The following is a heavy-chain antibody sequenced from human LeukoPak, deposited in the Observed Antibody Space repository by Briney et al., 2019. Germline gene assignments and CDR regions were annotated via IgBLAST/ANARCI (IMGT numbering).Heavy chain of an antibody. D-gene: IGHD3-9*01. Sequence: GRSLRLSCAASGFTFSSYAMHWVRQAPGKGLEWVAVISYDGSNKYYADSVKGRFTISRVNSKNTLYLQMNSLRAEDTAVYYCARVGRPVLRYFDWAPWFDPWGQGTLVTVSS. V-gene: IGHV3-30*04. CDR2: ISYDGSNK. J-gene: IGHJ5*02. CDR1: GFTFSSYA. CDR3: ARVGRPVLRYFDWAPWFDP.